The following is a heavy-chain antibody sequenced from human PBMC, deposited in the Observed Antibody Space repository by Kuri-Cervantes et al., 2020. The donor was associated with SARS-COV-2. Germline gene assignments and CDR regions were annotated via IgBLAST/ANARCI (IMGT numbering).Heavy chain of an antibody. CDR3: ARDLKYSSSWNNWFDP. CDR1: GFTFSSYA. V-gene: IGHV3-21*01. J-gene: IGHJ5*02. D-gene: IGHD6-13*01. Sequence: GGSLRLSCAASGFTFSSYAMHWVRQAPGKGLEWVSSISSSSSYIYYADSVKGRFTISRDNAKNSLYLQMNSLRAEDTAVYYCARDLKYSSSWNNWFDPWGQGTLVTVSS. CDR2: ISSSSSYI.